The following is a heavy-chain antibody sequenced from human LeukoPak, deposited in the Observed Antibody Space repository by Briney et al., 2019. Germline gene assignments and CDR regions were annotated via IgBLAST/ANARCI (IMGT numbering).Heavy chain of an antibody. CDR3: ARDLGQYYDTSDNWFDP. J-gene: IGHJ5*02. Sequence: GGSLRLSCAASGFTFSNYWMNWVRQAPGKGLVWVSRNSDGINTSYADSVKGRFTISRDNAKNTLNLQMNSLRAEDTAVYYCARDLGQYYDTSDNWFDPWGQGTLVTVSS. CDR1: GFTFSNYW. V-gene: IGHV3-74*01. CDR2: NSDGINT. D-gene: IGHD3-22*01.